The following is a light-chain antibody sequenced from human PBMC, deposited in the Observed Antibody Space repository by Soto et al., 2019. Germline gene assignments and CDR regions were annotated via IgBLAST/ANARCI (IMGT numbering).Light chain of an antibody. V-gene: IGKV3-11*01. CDR1: QSISSY. Sequence: EIVLTQSPATLSLSPGERATLSCRASQSISSYLAWYQQKPDQAPRLLIYDASNRATGIPARFSGSGSGTDVTLTISSLEPDDFAVYYCHQRSTWPFTFGPGTKVDIK. CDR3: HQRSTWPFT. CDR2: DAS. J-gene: IGKJ3*01.